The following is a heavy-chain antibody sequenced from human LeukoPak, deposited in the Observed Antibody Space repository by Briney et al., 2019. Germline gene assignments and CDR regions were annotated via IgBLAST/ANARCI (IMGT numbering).Heavy chain of an antibody. Sequence: SETLSLTCADHGGSFSGFYWSWIRQPPGKGLEWIGEINHSGSTNYNPSLKSRVTISVDTSKNQFSLKLSSVTAADTAVYYCASSSGYDNNFDYWGQGTLVTVSS. J-gene: IGHJ4*02. D-gene: IGHD5-12*01. CDR3: ASSSGYDNNFDY. CDR1: GGSFSGFY. V-gene: IGHV4-34*01. CDR2: INHSGST.